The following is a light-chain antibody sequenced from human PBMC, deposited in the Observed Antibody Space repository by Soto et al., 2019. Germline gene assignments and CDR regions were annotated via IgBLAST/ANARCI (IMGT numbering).Light chain of an antibody. V-gene: IGKV1-5*03. Sequence: DIPMTQSPSTLSASIGDRVTITCRASESISSWLAWYQQKPGKAPNLLIYKTSILKSGVPSRFSGSGSGTEFTLTISSLQADDFATYYCQQSRVFGPGTKVDIK. CDR1: ESISSW. CDR2: KTS. J-gene: IGKJ3*01. CDR3: QQSRV.